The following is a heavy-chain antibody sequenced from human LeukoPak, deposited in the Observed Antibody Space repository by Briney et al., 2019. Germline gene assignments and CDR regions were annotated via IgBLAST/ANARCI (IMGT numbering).Heavy chain of an antibody. J-gene: IGHJ4*02. D-gene: IGHD1-1*01. CDR2: IYYSGST. CDR3: ARHSALDGLDY. V-gene: IGHV4-59*08. CDR1: GGSISSYY. Sequence: PSETLSLTCTVSGGSISSYYWSWLRQPPGKGLEWIGYIYYSGSTKYNPSLKSRLTISVDMSKNQISLKLSSVTAADTAVYYCARHSALDGLDYWGQGTLVTISS.